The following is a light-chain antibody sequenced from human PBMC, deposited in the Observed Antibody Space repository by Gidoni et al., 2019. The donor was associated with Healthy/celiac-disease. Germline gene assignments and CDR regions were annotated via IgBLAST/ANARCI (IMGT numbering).Light chain of an antibody. CDR2: YDS. Sequence: SYVLTQPPSVSVAPGKTARITCGGNNIGSKSVHWYQQKQGQAPVLVIYYDSDRPSGIPERFSGSNSGNTATLTISRVEAGDEADYYCQVWDSSSDHPGVFGTGTKVTVL. CDR3: QVWDSSSDHPGV. J-gene: IGLJ1*01. CDR1: NIGSKS. V-gene: IGLV3-21*04.